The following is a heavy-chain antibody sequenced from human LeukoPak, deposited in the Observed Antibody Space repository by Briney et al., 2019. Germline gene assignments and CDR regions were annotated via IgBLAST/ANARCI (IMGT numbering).Heavy chain of an antibody. CDR1: GFTFSSYA. CDR2: ISSSSSYI. V-gene: IGHV3-21*01. CDR3: ARALGMVRGVIAYYFDY. D-gene: IGHD3-10*01. J-gene: IGHJ4*02. Sequence: GGSLRLSCAASGFTFSSYAMHWVRQAPGKGLEWVSSISSSSSYIYYADSVKGRFTISRDNAKNSLYLQMNSLRAEDTAVYYCARALGMVRGVIAYYFDYWGQGTLVTVSS.